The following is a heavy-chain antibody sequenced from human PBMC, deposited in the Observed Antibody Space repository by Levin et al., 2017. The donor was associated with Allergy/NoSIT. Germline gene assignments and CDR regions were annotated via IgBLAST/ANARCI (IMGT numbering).Heavy chain of an antibody. J-gene: IGHJ4*02. Sequence: GESLKISCAASGFTFSSDAMSWVRQAPGKELEWVSAISGSGSDTYYAGSVKGRFTISRDNSKNTLFLQMNSLSAEDTAVYYCARAYCGGASCHGGNFEFWGQGTLVTVSS. V-gene: IGHV3-23*01. CDR3: ARAYCGGASCHGGNFEF. D-gene: IGHD2-21*01. CDR2: ISGSGSDT. CDR1: GFTFSSDA.